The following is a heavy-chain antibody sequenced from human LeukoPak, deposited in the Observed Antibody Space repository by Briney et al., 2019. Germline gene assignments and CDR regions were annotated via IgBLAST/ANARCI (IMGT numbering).Heavy chain of an antibody. D-gene: IGHD6-13*01. J-gene: IGHJ5*02. Sequence: PGGSLRLSCAASGFTFTSYARSWVRQAPEKGLEWVSDISGSGGNTYYADSVKGRFTISRDNSKNTLYLQMSSLRAEDTAVYYCVKGGQQQLVRIWFDPWGQGTLVTVSS. CDR2: ISGSGGNT. CDR3: VKGGQQQLVRIWFDP. V-gene: IGHV3-23*01. CDR1: GFTFTSYA.